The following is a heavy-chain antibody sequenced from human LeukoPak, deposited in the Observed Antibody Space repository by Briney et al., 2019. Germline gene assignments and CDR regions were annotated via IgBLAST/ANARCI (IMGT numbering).Heavy chain of an antibody. J-gene: IGHJ4*02. Sequence: GGSLRLSCAASGFTFSSYTMSWVRQAPGKGLEWVSAISGSGGTTYYADSVKGRFTISRDNSKNMLYLQMNSLRAEDTAVYYCAKSNGVDRNGYNSDYFDYWGQGTLVTVSS. D-gene: IGHD5-24*01. CDR1: GFTFSSYT. CDR3: AKSNGVDRNGYNSDYFDY. V-gene: IGHV3-23*01. CDR2: ISGSGGTT.